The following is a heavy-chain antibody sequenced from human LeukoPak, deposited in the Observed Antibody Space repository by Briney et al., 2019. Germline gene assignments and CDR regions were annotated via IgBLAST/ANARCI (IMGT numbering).Heavy chain of an antibody. CDR2: IKQDESKR. J-gene: IGHJ4*02. Sequence: PGGSLRLSCAASGFTFSDHWMSWVRQAPGKGLEWVANIKQDESKRYYVDSVKGRFTISRDNAKNSLYLQINSLRDEDTAVYYCARENGYYDSSGYYIDYWGQGTLVTVSS. D-gene: IGHD3-22*01. CDR1: GFTFSDHW. CDR3: ARENGYYDSSGYYIDY. V-gene: IGHV3-7*01.